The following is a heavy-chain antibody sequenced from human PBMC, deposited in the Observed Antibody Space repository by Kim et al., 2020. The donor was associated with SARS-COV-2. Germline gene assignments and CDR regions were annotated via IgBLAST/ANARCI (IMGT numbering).Heavy chain of an antibody. Sequence: KSRATISVDTSKNQFSLKLGSVTAADTAVYYCARGSGLRYFDWLLSGIDYWGQGTLVTVSS. D-gene: IGHD3-9*01. CDR3: ARGSGLRYFDWLLSGIDY. V-gene: IGHV4-34*04. J-gene: IGHJ4*02.